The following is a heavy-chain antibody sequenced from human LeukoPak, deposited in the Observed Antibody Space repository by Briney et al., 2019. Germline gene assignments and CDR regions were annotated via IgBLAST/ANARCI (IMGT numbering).Heavy chain of an antibody. Sequence: GGSLRLSCAASGFTFDDYAMHWVRQAPGKGLEWVSGISWNSGSIGYADSVKGRFTISRDNAKNSLYLQMNSLRAEDTALYYCANYHTGGSEYWGQGTLVTVSS. CDR1: GFTFDDYA. V-gene: IGHV3-9*01. J-gene: IGHJ4*02. CDR2: ISWNSGSI. CDR3: ANYHTGGSEY. D-gene: IGHD3-10*01.